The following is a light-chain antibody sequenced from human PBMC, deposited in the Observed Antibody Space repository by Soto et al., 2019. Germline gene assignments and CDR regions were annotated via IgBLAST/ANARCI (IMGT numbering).Light chain of an antibody. CDR2: YNN. CDR3: AAWDASLSACV. J-gene: IGLJ1*01. V-gene: IGLV1-47*02. CDR1: DSNIGSNS. Sequence: QSVLTQPPSASGTAGQVVTISCSGGDSNIGSNSVYWYQHLPRMAPKLLIYYNNQRPSGVPDRFSGSRSGTSASLAIVGLRSEDEAVYYCAAWDASLSACVFGTGPKVTVL.